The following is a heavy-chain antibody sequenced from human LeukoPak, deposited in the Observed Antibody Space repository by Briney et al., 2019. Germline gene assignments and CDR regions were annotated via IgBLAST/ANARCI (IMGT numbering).Heavy chain of an antibody. CDR1: GGSISSYY. Sequence: SETPSLTCIVSGGSISSYYWSWIRQPPGKGLEWIGYVYYSGSTNYNPSLKSRVTISVDTSKNQFSLKLSSVTAADTAVYYCARERMSGMDVWGQGTTVTVSS. J-gene: IGHJ6*02. V-gene: IGHV4-59*01. CDR3: ARERMSGMDV. D-gene: IGHD2-8*01. CDR2: VYYSGST.